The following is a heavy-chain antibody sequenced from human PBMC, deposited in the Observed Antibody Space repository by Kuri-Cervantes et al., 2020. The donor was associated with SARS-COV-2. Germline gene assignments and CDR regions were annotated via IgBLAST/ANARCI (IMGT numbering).Heavy chain of an antibody. V-gene: IGHV4-39*01. CDR1: GGSISSSSYY. Sequence: SETLSLTCTVSGGSISSSSYYWGWIRQPPGKGLEWIGSIYYSGSTYYNPSLKSRVTISVDTSKNQFSLTLSSVTAADTAVYYCARHEWEPYYFDYWGQGTLVTVSS. J-gene: IGHJ4*02. CDR3: ARHEWEPYYFDY. CDR2: IYYSGST. D-gene: IGHD1-26*01.